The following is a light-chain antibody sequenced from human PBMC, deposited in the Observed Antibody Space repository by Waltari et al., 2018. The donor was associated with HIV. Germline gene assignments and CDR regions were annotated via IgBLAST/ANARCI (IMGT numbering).Light chain of an antibody. CDR1: QSVTSRF. CDR3: QQYGSAPPYT. CDR2: RAS. J-gene: IGKJ2*01. Sequence: EIVLTQSPGTLSLSPGERATLSCRASQSVTSRFLAWYQQKPGQAPRLLIYRASSRATGIPDRFSGSGSGTDFTLTISTLEPEDFAVYYCQQYGSAPPYTFGQGTKLEIK. V-gene: IGKV3-20*01.